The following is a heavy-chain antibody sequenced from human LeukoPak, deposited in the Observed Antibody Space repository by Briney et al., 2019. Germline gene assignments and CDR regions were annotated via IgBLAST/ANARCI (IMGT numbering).Heavy chain of an antibody. Sequence: PGGSLRLSCAASGFTFSSYGMHWVRQAPGKGLEWVAVISYDGSNKYYADSVKGRFTISRDNSKNTLYLQMNSLRAEDTAVYYCAKDPPSYIAVASDYFDYWGQGTLVTVSS. CDR2: ISYDGSNK. V-gene: IGHV3-30*18. CDR3: AKDPPSYIAVASDYFDY. D-gene: IGHD6-19*01. J-gene: IGHJ4*02. CDR1: GFTFSSYG.